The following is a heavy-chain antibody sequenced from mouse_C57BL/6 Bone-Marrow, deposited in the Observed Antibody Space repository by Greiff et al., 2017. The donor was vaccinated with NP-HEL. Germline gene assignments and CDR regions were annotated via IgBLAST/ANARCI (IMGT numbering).Heavy chain of an antibody. CDR2: IYPRSGNT. J-gene: IGHJ1*03. D-gene: IGHD2-3*01. CDR3: GGYYEEYFDV. V-gene: IGHV1-81*01. Sequence: QVQLKESGAELARPGASVKLSCKASGYTFTSYGISWVKQRTGQGLEWIGEIYPRSGNTYYNEKFKGKATLTADKSSSTAYMELRSLTSEDSAVYFCGGYYEEYFDVWGTGTTVTVSS. CDR1: GYTFTSYG.